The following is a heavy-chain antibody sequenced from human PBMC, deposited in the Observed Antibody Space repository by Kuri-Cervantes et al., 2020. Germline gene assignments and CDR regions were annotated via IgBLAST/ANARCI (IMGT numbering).Heavy chain of an antibody. J-gene: IGHJ4*02. CDR2: ISWSGGSL. CDR3: GKDEGSVATTPFDY. V-gene: IGHV3-9*01. D-gene: IGHD5-12*01. Sequence: SLKISCAASGFTFVDYAMHWVRQAPGKGLEWVSGISWSGGSLPYAASVKGRFTISRDNAKNFLYLQINSLRPEDTALYYCGKDEGSVATTPFDYWGQGTQGTVSS. CDR1: GFTFVDYA.